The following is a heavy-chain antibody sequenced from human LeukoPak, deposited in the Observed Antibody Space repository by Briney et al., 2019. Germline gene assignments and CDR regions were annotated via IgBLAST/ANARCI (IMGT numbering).Heavy chain of an antibody. J-gene: IGHJ4*02. CDR2: IYYSGST. Sequence: SETLSLTCTVSGGSISSSSYYWGWIRQPPGKGLEWIGNIYYSGSTYYNPSLKSRVTISEDTSKNQFSLKLSSVTAADTAVYYCVRQGDGYCTSTNCLFSFDYWGQGTLVTVSS. V-gene: IGHV4-39*01. CDR1: GGSISSSSYY. CDR3: VRQGDGYCTSTNCLFSFDY. D-gene: IGHD2-2*03.